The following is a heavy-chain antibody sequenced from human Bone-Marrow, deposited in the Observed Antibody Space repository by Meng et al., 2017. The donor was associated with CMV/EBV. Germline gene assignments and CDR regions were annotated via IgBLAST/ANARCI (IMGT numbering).Heavy chain of an antibody. J-gene: IGHJ3*02. V-gene: IGHV1-2*02. CDR3: AGSSDAFDI. CDR1: GFTFTDYY. CDR2: INPDRGDT. D-gene: IGHD6-13*01. Sequence: ASVKVSCKASGFTFTDYYIHWVRQAPGQGLEWMGWINPDRGDTNYAEKFQGRVTVTRDTSIRTVYMELSRLRSDDTAVYYCAGSSDAFDIWGQGTMVTVSS.